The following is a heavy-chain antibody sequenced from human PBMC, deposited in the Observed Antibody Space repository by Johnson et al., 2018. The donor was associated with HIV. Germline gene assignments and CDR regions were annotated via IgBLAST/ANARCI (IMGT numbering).Heavy chain of an antibody. CDR2: ISSSGSNI. Sequence: QVQLVESGGGLVKPGGSLRLSCAASGFTFSDYYMSWIRQAPGKGLEWDSYISSSGSNIYDADAVKGRFTISRDKAKNSLYLQMNSLRAEDTAVYYCASITTIAAAGRGAFDIWGQGTMVTVSS. CDR3: ASITTIAAAGRGAFDI. D-gene: IGHD6-13*01. J-gene: IGHJ3*02. V-gene: IGHV3-11*04. CDR1: GFTFSDYY.